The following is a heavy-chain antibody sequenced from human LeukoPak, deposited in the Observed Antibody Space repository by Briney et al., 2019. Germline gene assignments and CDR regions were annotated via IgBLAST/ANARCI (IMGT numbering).Heavy chain of an antibody. Sequence: PGGSLRLSCAASGFTFSGSAMHWVRQASGKGLEWVGRIRSKANSYATAYAASVKGRFTISRDDSKNTAYLQMNSLKTEDTAVYYCTRPPTVTTSYYYYGMDVWGKGTTVTVSS. J-gene: IGHJ6*04. CDR2: IRSKANSYAT. D-gene: IGHD4-17*01. CDR1: GFTFSGSA. V-gene: IGHV3-73*01. CDR3: TRPPTVTTSYYYYGMDV.